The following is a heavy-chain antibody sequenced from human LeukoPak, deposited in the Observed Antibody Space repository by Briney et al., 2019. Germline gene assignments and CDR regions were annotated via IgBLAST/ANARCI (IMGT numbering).Heavy chain of an antibody. CDR3: ARVGAVRWYFDL. V-gene: IGHV1-46*01. Sequence: ASVKVCCKASGYTFTRYYMHWVRQAPGQGLEWMGIINPSGGSTSYAQKFQGRVTMTRDMSTSTVYMELSSLRSEDTAVYYCARVGAVRWYFDLWGRGTLVTVSS. CDR1: GYTFTRYY. J-gene: IGHJ2*01. D-gene: IGHD1-26*01. CDR2: INPSGGST.